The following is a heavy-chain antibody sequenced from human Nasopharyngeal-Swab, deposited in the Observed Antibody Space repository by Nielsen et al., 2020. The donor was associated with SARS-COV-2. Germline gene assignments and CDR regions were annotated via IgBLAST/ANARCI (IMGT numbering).Heavy chain of an antibody. Sequence: WIRQPPGKGLEWVSSISSSSSYIYYADSVKGRFTISRGNAKNSLYLQMNSLRAEDTAVYYCARDTGGPLDYWGQGTLVTVSS. CDR2: ISSSSSYI. V-gene: IGHV3-21*01. J-gene: IGHJ4*01. CDR3: ARDTGGPLDY. D-gene: IGHD3-16*01.